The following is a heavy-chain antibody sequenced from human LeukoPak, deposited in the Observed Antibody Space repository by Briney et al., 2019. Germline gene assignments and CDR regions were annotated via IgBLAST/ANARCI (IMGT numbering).Heavy chain of an antibody. Sequence: GASVKVSCKASGYTFTGYYMHWVRQAPGHGLEWMGWINPNSGGTNYAQKFQGRVTMTRDTSISTAYMELSRLRSDDTAVYYCARGLWFGELFLTYFDYWGQGTLVTVSS. CDR3: ARGLWFGELFLTYFDY. J-gene: IGHJ4*02. D-gene: IGHD3-10*01. V-gene: IGHV1-2*02. CDR1: GYTFTGYY. CDR2: INPNSGGT.